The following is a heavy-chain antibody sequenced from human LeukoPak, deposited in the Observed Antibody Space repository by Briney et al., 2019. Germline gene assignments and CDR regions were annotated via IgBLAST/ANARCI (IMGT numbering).Heavy chain of an antibody. CDR3: AKDLWVYGDYTAVDY. V-gene: IGHV3-30*18. J-gene: IGHJ4*02. Sequence: GGSLRLSCAASGFTFSSYGMHWVRQAPGKGLEWVAVLSYDGSNKYYADSVKGRFTISRDNSKNTLYLQMNSLRAEDTAVYYCAKDLWVYGDYTAVDYWGQGTLVTVSS. CDR2: LSYDGSNK. CDR1: GFTFSSYG. D-gene: IGHD4-17*01.